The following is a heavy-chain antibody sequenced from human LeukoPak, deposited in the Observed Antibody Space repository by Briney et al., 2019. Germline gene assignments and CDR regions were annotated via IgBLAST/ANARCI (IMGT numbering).Heavy chain of an antibody. V-gene: IGHV1-8*03. CDR1: GYTFTNSD. J-gene: IGHJ6*03. CDR2: MNPNSGNT. CDR3: AREGGYYDSSGYPRDYYYYMDV. D-gene: IGHD3-22*01. Sequence: ASVKVSFKASGYTFTNSDINWVRQATGQGLEWMGWMNPNSGNTGYAQKFQGRVTITRNTSISTAYMELSSLRSEDTAVYYCAREGGYYDSSGYPRDYYYYMDVWGKGTTVTVSS.